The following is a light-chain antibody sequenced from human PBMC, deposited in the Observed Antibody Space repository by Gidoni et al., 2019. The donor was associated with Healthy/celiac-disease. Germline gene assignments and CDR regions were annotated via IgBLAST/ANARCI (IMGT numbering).Light chain of an antibody. Sequence: QSVLKQTPSVAAAPGQKVTISCSGSSSNSGNNYGSCYQQLPGTAPTLLIYENNKPPSAIPVRFSGSKSGTSATLCITGLQTGDDAYYYCGTWDSSLSAGGVFGGGTKLTVL. J-gene: IGLJ2*01. CDR3: GTWDSSLSAGGV. CDR2: ENN. CDR1: SSNSGNNY. V-gene: IGLV1-51*02.